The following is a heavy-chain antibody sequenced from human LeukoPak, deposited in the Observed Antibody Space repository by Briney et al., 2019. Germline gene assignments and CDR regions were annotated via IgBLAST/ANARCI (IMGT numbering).Heavy chain of an antibody. CDR2: ISGSGGIT. CDR1: GFIFGDYG. J-gene: IGHJ4*02. CDR3: AKAETGLAVAGHFDY. D-gene: IGHD6-19*01. Sequence: GGSLRLSCAASGFIFGDYGMNWVRQAPGRKGLQWISGISGSGGITYYAESVKGRFTISRDNSRNTLYLEMNSLRGEDTAVYYCAKAETGLAVAGHFDYWGQGTLVTVSS. V-gene: IGHV3-23*01.